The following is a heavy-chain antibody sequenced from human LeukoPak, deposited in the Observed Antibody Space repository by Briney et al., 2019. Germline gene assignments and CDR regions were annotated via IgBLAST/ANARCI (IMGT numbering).Heavy chain of an antibody. D-gene: IGHD3-16*02. Sequence: SETLSLTCAVYGGSFSGYYWSWIRQPPGKGLEWIGEINHSGSTNYNPSLKSRVTISVDTSKNQFSLKLSSVTAADTAVYYCVRAPYHYDYVWGSYRRLYYFDYWGQGTLVTVSS. CDR2: INHSGST. CDR1: GGSFSGYY. J-gene: IGHJ4*02. V-gene: IGHV4-34*01. CDR3: VRAPYHYDYVWGSYRRLYYFDY.